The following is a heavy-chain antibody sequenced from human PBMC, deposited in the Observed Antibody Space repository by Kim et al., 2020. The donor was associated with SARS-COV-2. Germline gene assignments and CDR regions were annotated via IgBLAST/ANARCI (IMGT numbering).Heavy chain of an antibody. CDR3: ARKGYGGYYYFDY. V-gene: IGHV3-20*03. J-gene: IGHJ4*02. Sequence: GKGRFPISRDNAQNSLYLQRNSLRAEDTALYYCARKGYGGYYYFDYWGQGTLVTVSS. D-gene: IGHD4-17*01.